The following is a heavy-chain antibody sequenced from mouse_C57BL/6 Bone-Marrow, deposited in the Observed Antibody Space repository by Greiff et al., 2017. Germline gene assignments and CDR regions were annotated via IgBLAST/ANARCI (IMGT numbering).Heavy chain of an antibody. D-gene: IGHD1-1*01. V-gene: IGHV1-5*01. CDR3: TRRGFYYYGRYWYFDV. CDR1: GYTFTSYW. Sequence: VQLQQSGTVLARPGASVQMSCKTSGYTFTSYWMHWVKQRPGQGLEWIGAIYPGNSDTSYNQKFKGKAKLTAVTSASTAYMELSSLTNEDSAVYYCTRRGFYYYGRYWYFDVWGTGTTVTVSS. CDR2: IYPGNSDT. J-gene: IGHJ1*03.